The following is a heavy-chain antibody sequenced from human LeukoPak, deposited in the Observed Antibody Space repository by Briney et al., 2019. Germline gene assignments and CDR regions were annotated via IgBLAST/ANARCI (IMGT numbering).Heavy chain of an antibody. CDR1: GFTFSSYW. Sequence: PGGSLRLSCAASGFTFSSYWMSWVRQAPGKGLEWVANIKQDGSEKYYVDSVKGRFTISRDNAKNSLYLQMNSLRAEDTAVYYCASLFWSGYIDYWGQGTLVTVSS. V-gene: IGHV3-7*01. CDR2: IKQDGSEK. CDR3: ASLFWSGYIDY. D-gene: IGHD3-3*01. J-gene: IGHJ4*02.